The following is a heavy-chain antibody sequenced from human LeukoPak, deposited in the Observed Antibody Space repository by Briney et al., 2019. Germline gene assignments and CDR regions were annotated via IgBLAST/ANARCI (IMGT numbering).Heavy chain of an antibody. D-gene: IGHD3-16*02. CDR2: ISYDGSNK. J-gene: IGHJ4*02. CDR1: GFTFSSYG. V-gene: IGHV3-30*03. Sequence: PGRSLRLSCAASGFTFSSYGMHWVRQAPGKGLEWVAVISYDGSNKYYADSVKGRFTISRDNSKNTLYLQMNSLRAEDTAVYYCARQYGYYDYVWGSYRYTEDYWGQGTLVTVSS. CDR3: ARQYGYYDYVWGSYRYTEDY.